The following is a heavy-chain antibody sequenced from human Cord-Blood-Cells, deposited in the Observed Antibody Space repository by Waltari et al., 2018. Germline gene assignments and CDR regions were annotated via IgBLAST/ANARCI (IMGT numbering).Heavy chain of an antibody. V-gene: IGHV3-30*04. J-gene: IGHJ2*01. CDR3: ARDKYSSGHYWCFDL. CDR2: ISYDGSNK. Sequence: GLEWVAVISYDGSNKYYADSVKGRFTISRDNSKNTLYLQMNSLRAEDTAVYYCARDKYSSGHYWCFDLWGRGTLVTVSS. D-gene: IGHD6-19*01.